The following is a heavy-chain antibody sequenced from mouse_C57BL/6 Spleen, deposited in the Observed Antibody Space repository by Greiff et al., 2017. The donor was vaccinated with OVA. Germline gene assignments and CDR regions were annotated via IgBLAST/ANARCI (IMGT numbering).Heavy chain of an antibody. D-gene: IGHD2-3*01. CDR3: ARSAAYDGYRAWFAC. Sequence: QVQLQQPGAELVKPGASVKMSCKASGYTFTSYWITWVKQRPGQGLEWIGDIYPGSGSTNYNEKFKSKATLTVDTSSSTAYMQLSSLTSEDSAVYYCARSAAYDGYRAWFACWGQGTLVTVSA. J-gene: IGHJ3*01. CDR1: GYTFTSYW. CDR2: IYPGSGST. V-gene: IGHV1-55*01.